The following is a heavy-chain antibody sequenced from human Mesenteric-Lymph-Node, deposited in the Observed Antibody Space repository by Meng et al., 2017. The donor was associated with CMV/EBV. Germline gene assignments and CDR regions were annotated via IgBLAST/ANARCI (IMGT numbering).Heavy chain of an antibody. Sequence: GESLKISCAASGFTFSSYGMHWVRQAPGKGLEWVAFIRYDGSNKYYADSVKGRFTISRDNSKNTLYLQMNSLRAEDTAVYYCAKEYGGNSLIWYWYFDLWGRGTLVTVSS. J-gene: IGHJ2*01. D-gene: IGHD4-23*01. CDR2: IRYDGSNK. CDR1: GFTFSSYG. CDR3: AKEYGGNSLIWYWYFDL. V-gene: IGHV3-30*02.